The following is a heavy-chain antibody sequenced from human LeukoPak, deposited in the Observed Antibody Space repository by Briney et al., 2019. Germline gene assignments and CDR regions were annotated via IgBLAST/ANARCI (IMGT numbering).Heavy chain of an antibody. CDR3: ARLPTSGDYLDY. CDR1: GYTFTNYA. V-gene: IGHV1-18*01. Sequence: ASVKVSCKASGYTFTNYAMNWVRQAPGQGLEWMGWISAYNGNTNYAQKLQGRVTMTTDTSTSTAYMELRSLRSDDTAVYYCARLPTSGDYLDYWGQGTLVTVSS. D-gene: IGHD4-17*01. CDR2: ISAYNGNT. J-gene: IGHJ4*02.